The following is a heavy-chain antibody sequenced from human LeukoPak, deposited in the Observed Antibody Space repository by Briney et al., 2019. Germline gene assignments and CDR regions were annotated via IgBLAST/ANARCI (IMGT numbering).Heavy chain of an antibody. J-gene: IGHJ4*02. CDR2: NYYSGST. Sequence: SETLSLTCTVSGGSISSSNYYWGWIRQPPGKGLQWIGSNYYSGSTYYNPSLKSRVTMSVDTSKDQFSLKLSSVTAADTAVYYCARWVIGWYLDYWGQGTLVTVSS. V-gene: IGHV4-39*01. CDR3: ARWVIGWYLDY. CDR1: GGSISSSNYY. D-gene: IGHD2-21*01.